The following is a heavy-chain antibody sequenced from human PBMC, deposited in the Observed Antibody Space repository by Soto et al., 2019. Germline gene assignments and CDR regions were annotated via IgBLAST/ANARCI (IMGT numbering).Heavy chain of an antibody. CDR2: INHSGST. V-gene: IGHV4-34*01. J-gene: IGHJ6*03. CDR1: GGSFSGYY. CDR3: ASRIYVYYYMDV. D-gene: IGHD2-15*01. Sequence: SETLSLTCAVYGGSFSGYYWSWIRQPPGKGLEWIGEINHSGSTNYNPSLKSRVTISVDTSKNQFSLKLSSVTAADTAVYYCASRIYVYYYMDVWAKGTTVTVSS.